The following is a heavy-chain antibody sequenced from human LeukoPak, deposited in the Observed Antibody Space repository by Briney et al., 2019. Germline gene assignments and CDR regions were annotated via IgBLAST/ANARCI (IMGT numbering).Heavy chain of an antibody. V-gene: IGHV3-30*03. CDR2: IPYVGCNK. J-gene: IGHJ4*02. CDR1: GFTFSIYG. Sequence: GRCLRLSCAASGFTFSIYGMHWVSHAPTKGLEWVAVIPYVGCNKYYADSVKDRFTISRDNSTSTLYLQMNSLRAEDTAVYYCAIIRSLSATDFDYWGQGTLVTVSS. D-gene: IGHD2-15*01. CDR3: AIIRSLSATDFDY.